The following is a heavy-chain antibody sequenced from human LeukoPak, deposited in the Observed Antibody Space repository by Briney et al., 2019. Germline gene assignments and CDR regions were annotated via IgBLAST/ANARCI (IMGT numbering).Heavy chain of an antibody. D-gene: IGHD3-16*01. CDR2: ISGSGGST. CDR1: GFTFSSYG. J-gene: IGHJ4*02. Sequence: SGGSLRLSCAASGFTFSSYGMSWVRQAPGKGLEWVSAISGSGGSTYYADSVKGRFTISRDNSKNTLYLQMNSLRAEDTAVYYCARDWGSFSNYFDYWGQGTLVTVSS. CDR3: ARDWGSFSNYFDY. V-gene: IGHV3-23*01.